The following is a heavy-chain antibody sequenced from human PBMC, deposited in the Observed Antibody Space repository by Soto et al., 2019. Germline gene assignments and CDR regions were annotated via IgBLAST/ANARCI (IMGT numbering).Heavy chain of an antibody. CDR1: GFTFSSYI. CDR3: ARDIVGAARPRVSYYYGMDV. Sequence: GGSLRLSCAASGFTFSSYIMNWVRQAPGKGLEWVSYISSSSSTIYYADSVKGRFTISRDNAKNSLYLQMNSLRDEDTAVYYCARDIVGAARPRVSYYYGMDVWGQGTTVTVSS. CDR2: ISSSSSTI. V-gene: IGHV3-48*02. D-gene: IGHD6-6*01. J-gene: IGHJ6*02.